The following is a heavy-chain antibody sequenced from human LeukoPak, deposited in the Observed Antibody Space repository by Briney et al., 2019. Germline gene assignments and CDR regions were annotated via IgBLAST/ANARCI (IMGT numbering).Heavy chain of an antibody. CDR2: IYYSGST. CDR3: ASYGSGSYYDAFDI. D-gene: IGHD3-10*01. CDR1: GGSISSYY. J-gene: IGHJ3*02. V-gene: IGHV4-59*08. Sequence: SETLSLTCTVSGGSISSYYWSWIRQPPGKGLEWIGYIYYSGSTYYNPSLKSRVTISVDTSKNQFSLKLSSVTAADTAVYYCASYGSGSYYDAFDIWGQGTMVTVSS.